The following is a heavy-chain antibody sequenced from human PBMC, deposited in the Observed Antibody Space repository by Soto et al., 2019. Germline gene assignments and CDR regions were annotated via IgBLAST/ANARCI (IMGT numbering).Heavy chain of an antibody. J-gene: IGHJ4*02. D-gene: IGHD6-13*01. Sequence: PVGSLRLSCAASGFTFSSYWMSWVRQAPGKGLEWVANIKQDGSEKYYVDSVKGRFTISRDNAKNSLYLQMNSLRAEDTAVYYCARPFSAAAGAFDYWGQGTLVTVSS. CDR2: IKQDGSEK. CDR1: GFTFSSYW. V-gene: IGHV3-7*01. CDR3: ARPFSAAAGAFDY.